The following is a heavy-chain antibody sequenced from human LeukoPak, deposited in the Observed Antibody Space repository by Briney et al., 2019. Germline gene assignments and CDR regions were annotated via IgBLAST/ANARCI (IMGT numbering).Heavy chain of an antibody. CDR3: ARGGHRQKEF. CDR1: GFTFSNYW. J-gene: IGHJ4*02. D-gene: IGHD3-10*01. Sequence: GESLRLSCAASGFTFSNYWMTWVPQSPGKGLEWVAIINQDGSGKYYVDSVKGRFTISKANAKNSLYLEMSSLRAEDTAVYYCARGGHRQKEFWGQGTLVTVSS. CDR2: INQDGSGK. V-gene: IGHV3-7*01.